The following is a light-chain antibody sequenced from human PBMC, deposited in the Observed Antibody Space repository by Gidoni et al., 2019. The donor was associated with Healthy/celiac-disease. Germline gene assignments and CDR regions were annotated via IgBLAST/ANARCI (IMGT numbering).Light chain of an antibody. Sequence: SSELTQDPAVSVALGQTVRITCQGDSLRSYYASWYKQKPGQAPVLVIYGKNNPPSGIPDRFSGSSSGNTASLTITGAQAEDEADYYCNSRDSSGNHLGVFGTGTKVTVL. J-gene: IGLJ1*01. CDR2: GKN. V-gene: IGLV3-19*01. CDR3: NSRDSSGNHLGV. CDR1: SLRSYY.